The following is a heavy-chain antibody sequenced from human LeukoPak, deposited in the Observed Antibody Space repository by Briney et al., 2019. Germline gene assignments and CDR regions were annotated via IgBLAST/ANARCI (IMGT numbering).Heavy chain of an antibody. CDR3: ARTDIVVVPAAHEPELAEYFQH. D-gene: IGHD2-2*01. Sequence: PGGSLRLSCAASGFTFSSYSMNWVRPAPGKGLEWVSSISSSSSYIYYADSVKGRFTISRDNAKNSLYLQMNSPRAEDTAVYYCARTDIVVVPAAHEPELAEYFQHWGQGTLVTVSS. CDR1: GFTFSSYS. CDR2: ISSSSSYI. J-gene: IGHJ1*01. V-gene: IGHV3-21*01.